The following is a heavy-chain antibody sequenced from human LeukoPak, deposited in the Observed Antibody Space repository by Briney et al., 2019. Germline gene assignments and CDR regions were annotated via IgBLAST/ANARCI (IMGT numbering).Heavy chain of an antibody. J-gene: IGHJ3*02. CDR2: IYHSGST. CDR1: GGSISSYY. CDR3: ARDHPGHDAFDI. V-gene: IGHV4-59*01. Sequence: SETLSLTCTVSGGSISSYYWNWIRQPPRKGLEWIGNIYHSGSTNYNPSLKSRVTISVDTSKNQFSLKLSSVTAADTAVYYCARDHPGHDAFDIWGQGTMVTVSS.